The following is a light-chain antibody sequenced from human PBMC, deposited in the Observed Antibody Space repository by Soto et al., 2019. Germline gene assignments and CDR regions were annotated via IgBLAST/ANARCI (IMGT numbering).Light chain of an antibody. J-gene: IGKJ1*01. CDR1: QSVSSNF. V-gene: IGKV3-20*01. CDR2: GAS. Sequence: EIVMTQSPATLSVSPWERATLSFSASQSVSSNFLAWYQQKPGQAPRLLIYGASNRATGIPDRFSGSGSGTDFTLTVSRLEPEDFAVYYCQQYGSSPWTFGQGTKVDI. CDR3: QQYGSSPWT.